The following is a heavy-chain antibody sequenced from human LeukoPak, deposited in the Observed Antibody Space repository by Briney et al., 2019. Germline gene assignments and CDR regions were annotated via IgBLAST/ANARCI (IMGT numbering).Heavy chain of an antibody. CDR2: IKSDGSST. CDR3: AELGITMIGGV. Sequence: GGSLRLSCAASGFTFSSYWMHWVRHAPGKGLVWVSRIKSDGSSTSDADSVKGRFTISRDNAKNSLYLQMNSLRAEDTAVYYCAELGITMIGGVWGKGTTVTISS. J-gene: IGHJ6*04. D-gene: IGHD3-10*02. CDR1: GFTFSSYW. V-gene: IGHV3-74*01.